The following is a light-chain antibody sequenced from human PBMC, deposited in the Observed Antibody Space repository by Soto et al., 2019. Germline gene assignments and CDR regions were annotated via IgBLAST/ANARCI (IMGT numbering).Light chain of an antibody. V-gene: IGKV3-20*01. J-gene: IGKJ5*01. CDR3: QQYGSLPIT. CDR1: QSISSSS. Sequence: EIVLTQSPGTLSLSPGERATLSCRASQSISSSSLAWYQQKPGQPPRFLIYGASSRATGIPDTFSGSGSGTDFTLTINRLEPEDFAVYYCQQYGSLPITFGQGTRLEI. CDR2: GAS.